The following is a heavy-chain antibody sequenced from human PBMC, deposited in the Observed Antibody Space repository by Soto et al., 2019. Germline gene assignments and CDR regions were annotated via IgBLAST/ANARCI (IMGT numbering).Heavy chain of an antibody. V-gene: IGHV1-3*01. J-gene: IGHJ6*02. D-gene: IGHD2-2*01. Sequence: ASVKGSCKASGYTFTSYAMHWVRQAPGQRLEWMGWINAGNGNTKYSQKFQGRVTITRDTSASTAYMELSSLRSEDTAVYYCARDMVPAAMYYYYGMDVWGQGTTVIVSS. CDR3: ARDMVPAAMYYYYGMDV. CDR2: INAGNGNT. CDR1: GYTFTSYA.